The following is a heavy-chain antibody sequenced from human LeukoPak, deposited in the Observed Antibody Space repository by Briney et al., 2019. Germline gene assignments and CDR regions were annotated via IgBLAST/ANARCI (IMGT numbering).Heavy chain of an antibody. Sequence: GASVKVSCKASGYTFTGYYMHWVRQAPGQGLEWMGWINPNSGGTNYAQKFQGRVTMTRDTSISTAYMELSRLRSDDTAVYYCARGSGSYPRPIFYYYYYYMDVWGKGTTVTVSS. V-gene: IGHV1-2*02. D-gene: IGHD3-10*01. J-gene: IGHJ6*03. CDR2: INPNSGGT. CDR3: ARGSGSYPRPIFYYYYYYMDV. CDR1: GYTFTGYY.